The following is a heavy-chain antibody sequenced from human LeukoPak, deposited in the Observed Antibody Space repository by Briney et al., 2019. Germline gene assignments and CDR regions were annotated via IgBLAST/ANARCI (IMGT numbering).Heavy chain of an antibody. D-gene: IGHD4-11*01. CDR2: ITGSSTYI. CDR1: GFSFSSYT. V-gene: IGHV3-21*01. J-gene: IGHJ5*02. Sequence: GGSLRLSCAVSGFSFSSYTMNWVRQAPGKGLEWVSSITGSSTYIYYADSVKGRFTISRDNAKNSLYLQMNNLGAEDTAVYYCARDLTVTSTCWFDLWGQGTLVTVSS. CDR3: ARDLTVTSTCWFDL.